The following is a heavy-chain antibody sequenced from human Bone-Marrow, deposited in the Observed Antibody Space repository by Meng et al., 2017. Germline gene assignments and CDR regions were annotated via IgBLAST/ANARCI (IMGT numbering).Heavy chain of an antibody. Sequence: GESLKISCAASGFTFSSYWMSWVRQAPGKGLEWVANIKQDGSEKYYVDSVKGRFTISRDNAKNSLYLQMNSLRTEDTALYYCAKDMGSSGWYGAFDIWGQGTMVTVSS. V-gene: IGHV3-7*03. CDR3: AKDMGSSGWYGAFDI. CDR2: IKQDGSEK. J-gene: IGHJ3*02. D-gene: IGHD6-19*01. CDR1: GFTFSSYW.